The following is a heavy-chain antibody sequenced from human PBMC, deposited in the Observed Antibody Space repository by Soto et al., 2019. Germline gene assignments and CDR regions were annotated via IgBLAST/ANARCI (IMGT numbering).Heavy chain of an antibody. V-gene: IGHV3-21*01. CDR2: ISSSSSYI. Sequence: EVPLVESGGGLVKPGGSLRLSCAASGFTFSSYSMNWVRQAPGKGLEWVSSISSSSSYIYYADSVKGRFTISRDNAKNSLYLQMNSLRAEDTAVYYCARDGYAYYDILTGYYIFDYWGQGTLVTVSS. D-gene: IGHD3-9*01. CDR3: ARDGYAYYDILTGYYIFDY. J-gene: IGHJ4*02. CDR1: GFTFSSYS.